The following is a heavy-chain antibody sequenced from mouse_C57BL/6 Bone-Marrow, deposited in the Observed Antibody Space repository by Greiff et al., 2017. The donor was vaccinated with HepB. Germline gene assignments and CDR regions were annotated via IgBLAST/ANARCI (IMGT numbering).Heavy chain of an antibody. D-gene: IGHD1-1*01. CDR1: GFTFSSYA. CDR2: ISSGGDYI. CDR3: KRDAFGSSSGYFEV. Sequence: EVKVVESGEGLVKPGGSLKLSCAASGFTFSSYAMSWVRQTPEKRLEWVAYISSGGDYIYYADTVKGRFTISRDNARNTLYLQMSSLKSEDTAMYYCKRDAFGSSSGYFEVWGPGTTVTVSS. V-gene: IGHV5-9-1*02. J-gene: IGHJ1*01.